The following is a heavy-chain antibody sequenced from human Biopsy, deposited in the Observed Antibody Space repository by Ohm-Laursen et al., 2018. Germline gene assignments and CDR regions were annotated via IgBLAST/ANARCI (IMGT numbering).Heavy chain of an antibody. CDR3: AKEAFQSPGSYAFDL. V-gene: IGHV3-30*18. D-gene: IGHD3-3*01. J-gene: IGHJ3*01. CDR2: IAYDGSYT. Sequence: SLRLSCAASGFSVSSYAMHWVRQAPGKGLEWVALIAYDGSYTKYTDSVKGRFTISRDNLRNKVDLQMSSLRADDTAVYFCAKEAFQSPGSYAFDLWGQGTTVLVSS. CDR1: GFSVSSYA.